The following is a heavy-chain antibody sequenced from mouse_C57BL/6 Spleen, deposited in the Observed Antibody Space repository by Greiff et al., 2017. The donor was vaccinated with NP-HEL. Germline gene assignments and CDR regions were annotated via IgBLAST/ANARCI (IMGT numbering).Heavy chain of an antibody. J-gene: IGHJ4*01. CDR1: GYTFTDYY. CDR3: ARFGDYYGSSYGYYAMDY. Sequence: EVQLQQSGPELVKPGASVKISCKASGYTFTDYYMNWVKQSHGKSLEWIGDINPNNGGTSYNQKFKGKATLTVDKSSSTAYMELRSLTSEDSAVYYCARFGDYYGSSYGYYAMDYWGQGTSVTVSS. V-gene: IGHV1-26*01. D-gene: IGHD1-1*01. CDR2: INPNNGGT.